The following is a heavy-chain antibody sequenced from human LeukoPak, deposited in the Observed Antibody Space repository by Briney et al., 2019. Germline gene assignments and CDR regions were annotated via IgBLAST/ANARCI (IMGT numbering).Heavy chain of an antibody. D-gene: IGHD6-19*01. Sequence: GGSLRLSCAASGFTFSDYSMNWIRQAPGKGLEWVSSIISSTSYINYADSVKGRFTISRDNARNSLYLQMNSLRAEDTAVYYCARALRNMAVAAIDYWGQGTLVTVSS. CDR2: IISSTSYI. J-gene: IGHJ4*02. CDR1: GFTFSDYS. CDR3: ARALRNMAVAAIDY. V-gene: IGHV3-21*01.